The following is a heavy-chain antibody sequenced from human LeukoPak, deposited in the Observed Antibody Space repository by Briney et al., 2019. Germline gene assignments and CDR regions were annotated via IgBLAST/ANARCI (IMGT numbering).Heavy chain of an antibody. D-gene: IGHD2-2*02. V-gene: IGHV1-18*01. CDR3: ARVCSSASCYNNY. Sequence: GASVKVSCKASGYTFNNYGISWVRQAPGQGLEWMGWISAYNGNTNYAQEFQGRVTMTTDTSTSTGYMELRSLRSDDTAVYYCARVCSSASCYNNYWGQGTLVTVSS. CDR1: GYTFNNYG. J-gene: IGHJ4*02. CDR2: ISAYNGNT.